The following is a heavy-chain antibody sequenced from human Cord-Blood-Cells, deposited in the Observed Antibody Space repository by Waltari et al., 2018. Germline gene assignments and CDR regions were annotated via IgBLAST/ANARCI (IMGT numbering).Heavy chain of an antibody. D-gene: IGHD6-13*01. Sequence: QVQLVQSGAEVKKPGSSVKVSCKASGGTFSSYAISWVRQAPGQGLEWMGGIIPIFGTGNYAQKFQGRVTITADESTSTAYMGLSSLRSEDTAVYYCARVGSIAATTNWFDPWGQGTLVTVSS. CDR3: ARVGSIAATTNWFDP. CDR1: GGTFSSYA. CDR2: IIPIFGTG. V-gene: IGHV1-69*01. J-gene: IGHJ5*02.